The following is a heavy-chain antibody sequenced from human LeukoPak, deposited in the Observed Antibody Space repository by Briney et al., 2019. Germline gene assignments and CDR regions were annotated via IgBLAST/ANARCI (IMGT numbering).Heavy chain of an antibody. CDR1: GGSISSGDYY. V-gene: IGHV4-30-4*01. Sequence: SQTLSLTCTVSGGSISSGDYYWSWIRQPPGKGLEWIGYIYYSGSTNYNPSLKSRVTISVDTSKNQFSLKLSSVTAADTAVYYCARADYDFWSGSEDAFDIWGQGTMVTVSS. D-gene: IGHD3-3*01. CDR2: IYYSGST. CDR3: ARADYDFWSGSEDAFDI. J-gene: IGHJ3*02.